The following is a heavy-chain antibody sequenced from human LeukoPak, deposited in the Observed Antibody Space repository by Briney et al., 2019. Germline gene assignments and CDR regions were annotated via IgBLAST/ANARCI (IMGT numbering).Heavy chain of an antibody. J-gene: IGHJ6*03. CDR2: IKKDGSEK. D-gene: IGHD3-3*01. Sequence: GGSLRLSCAASGFTFSSYWMSWVRQAPGKGLEWVANIKKDGSEKYYVDSVKGRFTISRDNAKNSLSLQMNSLRVEDTALYYRARGGISIFGVVIYMDVWGKGTTVTVSS. CDR1: GFTFSSYW. V-gene: IGHV3-7*03. CDR3: ARGGISIFGVVIYMDV.